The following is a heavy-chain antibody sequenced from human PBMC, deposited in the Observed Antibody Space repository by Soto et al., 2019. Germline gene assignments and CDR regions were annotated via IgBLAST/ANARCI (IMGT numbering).Heavy chain of an antibody. CDR1: GFTFTSSA. CDR2: IVVGSGNT. J-gene: IGHJ4*02. D-gene: IGHD3-22*01. CDR3: AAGPHYYDSSGYTDY. V-gene: IGHV1-58*01. Sequence: GASVKVSCKASGFTFTSSAVQWVRQARGQRLEWIGWIVVGSGNTNYAQKFQERVTITRDMSTSTAYMELSSLRSEDTAVYYCAAGPHYYDSSGYTDYWGQGTLVTVSS.